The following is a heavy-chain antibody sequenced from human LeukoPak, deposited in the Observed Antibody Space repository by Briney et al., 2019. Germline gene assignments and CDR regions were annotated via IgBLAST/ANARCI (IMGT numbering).Heavy chain of an antibody. V-gene: IGHV4-4*02. CDR3: ARAREFSSSSGRAYYFDY. Sequence: SETLSLTCAVSGGSISSSNWWSWVRQPPGKGLEWIGEIYHSGSTNSNPSLKSRVTISLDTSKNQFSLKLSSVTAADTAVYYCARAREFSSSSGRAYYFDYWGQGTLVTVSS. CDR1: GGSISSSNW. J-gene: IGHJ4*02. D-gene: IGHD6-6*01. CDR2: IYHSGST.